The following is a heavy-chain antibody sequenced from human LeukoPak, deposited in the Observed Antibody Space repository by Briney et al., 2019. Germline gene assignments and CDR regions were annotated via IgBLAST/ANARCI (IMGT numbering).Heavy chain of an antibody. V-gene: IGHV5-10-1*01. Sequence: AESMKISCKGSGYSFTSYWISWVRQLPGKGLEWMGRIDPSDSYTNYSPSFQGHVTISADKSISTAYLQWSSLKASDTAMYYCATPQLAASGIDSGWGQGTLVSVSS. CDR1: GYSFTSYW. J-gene: IGHJ4*02. D-gene: IGHD6-13*01. CDR2: IDPSDSYT. CDR3: ATPQLAASGIDSG.